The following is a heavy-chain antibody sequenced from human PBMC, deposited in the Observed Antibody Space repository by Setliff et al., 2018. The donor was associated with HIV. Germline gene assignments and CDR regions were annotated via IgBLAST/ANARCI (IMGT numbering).Heavy chain of an antibody. CDR1: GGTFSNYA. D-gene: IGHD6-25*01. CDR3: TRPLRTRSAIDPFHI. V-gene: IGHV1-69*05. CDR2: IIPIFGST. J-gene: IGHJ3*02. Sequence: GASVKVSCKASGGTFSNYAISWVRQAPGQGLEWMGGIIPIFGSTKYAQVRDRVTMTRDTSANTAYMELSSLRSDDSALYYCTRPLRTRSAIDPFHIWGQGTLVTVS.